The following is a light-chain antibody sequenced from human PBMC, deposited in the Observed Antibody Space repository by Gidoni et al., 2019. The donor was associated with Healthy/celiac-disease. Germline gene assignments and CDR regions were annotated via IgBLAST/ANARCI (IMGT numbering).Light chain of an antibody. Sequence: EIVMTQSPATLSVSPGERATLSCRASQSVSSNLAWYQKKPGQAPRLLIYGASTRATGITARFSGSGSGTELTLTISSLQSEDFAVYYCQQYNNWPRTFGQGTKVEIK. V-gene: IGKV3-15*01. CDR1: QSVSSN. CDR2: GAS. CDR3: QQYNNWPRT. J-gene: IGKJ1*01.